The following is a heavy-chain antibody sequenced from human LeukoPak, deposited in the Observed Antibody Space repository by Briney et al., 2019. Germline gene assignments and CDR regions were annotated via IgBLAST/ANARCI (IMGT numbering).Heavy chain of an antibody. CDR3: ARGFDGYYGFDL. CDR1: GFTFTTYW. V-gene: IGHV3-7*05. D-gene: IGHD5-24*01. CDR2: INQDGVEK. J-gene: IGHJ3*01. Sequence: GGSLRLSCAASGFTFTTYWMSWVRQAQGKGLEWVANINQDGVEKYYVASVRGRLTISRDNAKNSMYVQMNSLRAEDTAVYYCARGFDGYYGFDLWGQGTMVTVSS.